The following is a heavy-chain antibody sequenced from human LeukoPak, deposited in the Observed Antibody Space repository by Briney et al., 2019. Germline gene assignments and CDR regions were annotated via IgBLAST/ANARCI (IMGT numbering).Heavy chain of an antibody. CDR3: ARGCSSTSCHWDYYGMDV. Sequence: ASVKVSCKASGYTFTGYYMHWVRQAPGQGLEWMGRINPNSGGTNYAQKFQGRVTMTRDTSISTAYMELSRLRSDDTAVYYCARGCSSTSCHWDYYGMDVWGQGTTVTVSS. D-gene: IGHD2-2*01. V-gene: IGHV1-2*06. CDR1: GYTFTGYY. CDR2: INPNSGGT. J-gene: IGHJ6*02.